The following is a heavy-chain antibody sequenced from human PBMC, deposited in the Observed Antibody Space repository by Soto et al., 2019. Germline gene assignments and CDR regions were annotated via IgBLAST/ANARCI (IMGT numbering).Heavy chain of an antibody. V-gene: IGHV1-69*13. CDR2: IIPIFGTA. Sequence: GASVKVSCKASGGTFSSYAISWVRQAPGQGLEWMGGIIPIFGTANYAQKFQGRVTITADESTSTAYMELSSLRSEDTAVYYCARSGHYYDSSGLDYWGQGTLVTVSS. D-gene: IGHD3-22*01. J-gene: IGHJ4*02. CDR1: GGTFSSYA. CDR3: ARSGHYYDSSGLDY.